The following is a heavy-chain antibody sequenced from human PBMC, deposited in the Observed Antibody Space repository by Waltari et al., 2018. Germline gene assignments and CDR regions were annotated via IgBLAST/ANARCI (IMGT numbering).Heavy chain of an antibody. CDR3: TRSGFMDV. CDR1: GFSFSTYW. CDR2: INPNGNTV. V-gene: IGHV3-74*01. D-gene: IGHD3-10*01. Sequence: EVQLVESGGGLVQPGGSLRLSCAASGFSFSTYWMNWARQVPGEGLVAVPRINPNGNTVLYADSVKGRFTTSRDNAKNTLYLQMNSLRDDDTAVYYCTRSGFMDVWGQGTTVTVSS. J-gene: IGHJ6*02.